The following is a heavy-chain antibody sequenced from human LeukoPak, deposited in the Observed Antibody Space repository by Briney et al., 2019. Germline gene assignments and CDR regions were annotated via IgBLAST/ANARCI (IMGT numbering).Heavy chain of an antibody. Sequence: PSETLSLTCAVYGGSFSGYYWSWIRQPPGKGLEWIGEINHSGSTNYNPSLKSRVTISVDTSKNQFSLKLSSVTAADTAVYYCARGQTGRWLQSKFDYWGQGTLVTVSS. CDR3: ARGQTGRWLQSKFDY. V-gene: IGHV4-34*01. CDR2: INHSGST. D-gene: IGHD3-10*01. J-gene: IGHJ4*02. CDR1: GGSFSGYY.